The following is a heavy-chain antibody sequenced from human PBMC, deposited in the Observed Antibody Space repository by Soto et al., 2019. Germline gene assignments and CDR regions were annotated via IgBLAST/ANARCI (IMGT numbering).Heavy chain of an antibody. D-gene: IGHD3-10*01. J-gene: IGHJ3*02. Sequence: GGSLRLSCAASGFTFSSYAMSWVRPAPGKGLEWVSAISGSGGSTYYADSVKGRFTISRDNSKNTLYLQMNSLRAEDTAVYYCAKDDTMAYAFDIWGQGTMVTVSS. CDR2: ISGSGGST. V-gene: IGHV3-23*01. CDR1: GFTFSSYA. CDR3: AKDDTMAYAFDI.